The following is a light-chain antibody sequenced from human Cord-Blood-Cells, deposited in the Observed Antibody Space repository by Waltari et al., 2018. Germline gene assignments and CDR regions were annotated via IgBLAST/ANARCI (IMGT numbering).Light chain of an antibody. Sequence: ELVFTKSPGTLSLSPGEGGTLSCRASQSVSSSYLAWYQQKPGQAPRLLIYGASSRATGIPDRFSGSGSGTDFTLTISRLEPEDFAVYYCQQYGSSPWTFGQGTKVEIK. CDR2: GAS. CDR1: QSVSSSY. CDR3: QQYGSSPWT. V-gene: IGKV3-20*01. J-gene: IGKJ1*01.